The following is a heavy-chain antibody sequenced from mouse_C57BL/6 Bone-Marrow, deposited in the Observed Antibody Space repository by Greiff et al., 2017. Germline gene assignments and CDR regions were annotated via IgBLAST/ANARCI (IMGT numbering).Heavy chain of an antibody. V-gene: IGHV1-50*01. CDR2: IDPSDSYT. J-gene: IGHJ2*01. CDR1: GYTFTSYW. CDR3: AREEVHFDY. Sequence: VKQSCKASGYTFTSYWMQWVKQRPGQGLEWIGEIDPSDSYTNYNQKFKGKATLTVDTSSSTAYMQLSSLTSEDSAVYYCAREEVHFDYWGQGTTLTVSS.